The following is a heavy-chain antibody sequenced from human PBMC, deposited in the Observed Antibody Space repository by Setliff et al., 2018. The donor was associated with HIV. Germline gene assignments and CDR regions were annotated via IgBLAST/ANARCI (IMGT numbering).Heavy chain of an antibody. CDR3: ARDSSTSSGVVWFDP. J-gene: IGHJ5*02. CDR1: GFTFSSYS. CDR2: ISSSSSYI. D-gene: IGHD2-2*01. Sequence: KSGGSLRLSCVASGFTFSSYSMNWVRQAPGKGLEWVSSISSSSSYIKYAQTVKGRFTISRDNAKNSLSLLMTSLRADDTAVYYCARDSSTSSGVVWFDPWGQGTLVTVSS. V-gene: IGHV3-21*01.